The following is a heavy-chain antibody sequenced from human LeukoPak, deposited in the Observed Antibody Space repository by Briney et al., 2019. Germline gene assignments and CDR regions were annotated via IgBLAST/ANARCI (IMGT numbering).Heavy chain of an antibody. CDR3: AFAGARYDSSAYFIR. Sequence: ASVKVSCKASGYTFTGYYMHWVRQAPGQGLEWMGWINPNSGGTNYAQKFQGRVTMTRDTSISAAYMELSRLRSDDTAVYYCAFAGARYDSSAYFIRWGQGTLVTVSS. J-gene: IGHJ4*02. V-gene: IGHV1-2*02. CDR1: GYTFTGYY. CDR2: INPNSGGT. D-gene: IGHD3-22*01.